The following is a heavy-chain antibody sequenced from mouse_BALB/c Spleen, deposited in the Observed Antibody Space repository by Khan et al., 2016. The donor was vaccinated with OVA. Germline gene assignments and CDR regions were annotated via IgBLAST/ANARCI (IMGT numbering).Heavy chain of an antibody. CDR3: ARGGYYSNSLFDY. CDR1: GYTFTDNY. Sequence: VQLQQSGPELVKPGASVKISCKASGYTFTDNYINWVKQKPGQGLEWIGWIYPGSGKTKYNEKFKGKATLTVDTSSSTAYMQLSGLTSEDTAVYFCARGGYYSNSLFDYWGQGTTLTVPS. V-gene: IGHV1-84*02. D-gene: IGHD1-1*01. CDR2: IYPGSGKT. J-gene: IGHJ2*01.